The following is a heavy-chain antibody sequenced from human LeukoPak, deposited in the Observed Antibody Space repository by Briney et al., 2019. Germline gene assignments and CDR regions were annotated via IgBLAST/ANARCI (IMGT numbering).Heavy chain of an antibody. Sequence: SETLSLTCTVSGGSISSYYWSWMRQPPGKGLEWIGYINYSGSTKYNPSLKSRVTISVDTSKNQFSLKLTSVTAADTAVYYCARRVGHSYGVTGAGAFDIWGQGTMVTVSS. J-gene: IGHJ3*02. CDR3: ARRVGHSYGVTGAGAFDI. CDR2: INYSGST. D-gene: IGHD5-18*01. V-gene: IGHV4-59*01. CDR1: GGSISSYY.